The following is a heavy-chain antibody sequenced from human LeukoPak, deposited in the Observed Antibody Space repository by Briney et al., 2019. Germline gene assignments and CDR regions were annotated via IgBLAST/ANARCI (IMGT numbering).Heavy chain of an antibody. D-gene: IGHD2-15*01. CDR3: ARVKDIVVVVAVRRHGAFDI. CDR2: IIPIFGTA. V-gene: IGHV1-69*13. CDR1: GGTFSSYA. Sequence: SVKVSCKASGGTFSSYAISWVRQAPGQGLEWMGGIIPIFGTANYAQKFQGRVTITADESTSTAYMELSSLRSEDTAVYYCARVKDIVVVVAVRRHGAFDIWGQGTMVTVSS. J-gene: IGHJ3*02.